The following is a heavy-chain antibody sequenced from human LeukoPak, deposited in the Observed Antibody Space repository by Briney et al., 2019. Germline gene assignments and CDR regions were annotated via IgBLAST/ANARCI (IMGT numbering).Heavy chain of an antibody. CDR2: ISGVDGST. V-gene: IGHV3-23*01. J-gene: IGHJ6*02. CDR1: GFTFSNCA. D-gene: IGHD2-15*01. CDR3: AKAAYCSGGSCTHYYYYGMDV. Sequence: GGSLRLSCAASGFTFSNCAMSWVRQAPGKGLEWVSAISGVDGSTYYADSVKGRFTISRDNSKNTLYLQMNSLRAEDTAVYYCAKAAYCSGGSCTHYYYYGMDVWGQGTTVTVSS.